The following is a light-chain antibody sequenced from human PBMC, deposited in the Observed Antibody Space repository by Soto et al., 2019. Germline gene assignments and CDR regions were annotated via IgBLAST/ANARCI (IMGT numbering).Light chain of an antibody. V-gene: IGKV1-39*01. CDR2: GAS. J-gene: IGKJ4*01. Sequence: DIHMTQSPSSLTASLGDRVTITSRTSQSISRYLNWYQQKPGRAPKLLIYGASTLESGVPSRFSGSGSGTDFTLTINNLQPEDFASYFCQESYSTPLTFGGGTKVDI. CDR3: QESYSTPLT. CDR1: QSISRY.